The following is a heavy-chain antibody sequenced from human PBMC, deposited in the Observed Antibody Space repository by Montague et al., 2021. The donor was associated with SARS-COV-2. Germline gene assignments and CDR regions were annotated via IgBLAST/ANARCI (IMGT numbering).Heavy chain of an antibody. V-gene: IGHV6-1*01. Sequence: CAISGDSVSTNSGTWNWVRLSPSKGLEWLGRTYYRSEWYSDYSVSVKSRISINPDTYKNQFSLQLNSVTPEDTAVYYCERAERGSCGDGNCYQYFFNYWGQGTLVTVSS. CDR3: ERAERGSCGDGNCYQYFFNY. J-gene: IGHJ4*02. CDR2: TYYRSEWYS. D-gene: IGHD2-15*01. CDR1: GDSVSTNSGT.